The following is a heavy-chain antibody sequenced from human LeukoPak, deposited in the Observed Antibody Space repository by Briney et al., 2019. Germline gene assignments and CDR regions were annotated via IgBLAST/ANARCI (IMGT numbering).Heavy chain of an antibody. D-gene: IGHD6-19*01. CDR3: ARGPRIAVLDY. CDR1: GGTFSSYA. Sequence: GASVKVSCKASGGTFSSYAISWVRQAPGQGLEWMGGIIPIFGTANYAQKFQGRVTMTRDTSTSTVYMELSSLRSEDTAVYYCARGPRIAVLDYWGQGTLVTVSS. CDR2: IIPIFGTA. V-gene: IGHV1-69*05. J-gene: IGHJ4*02.